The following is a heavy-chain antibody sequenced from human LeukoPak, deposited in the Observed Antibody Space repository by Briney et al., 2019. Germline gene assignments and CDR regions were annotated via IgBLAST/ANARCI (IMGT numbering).Heavy chain of an antibody. V-gene: IGHV1-69*04. CDR2: IIPILGIA. CDR1: GGTFSSYT. D-gene: IGHD4-17*01. J-gene: IGHJ6*02. CDR3: ARDRDGDYVYYYYGMDV. Sequence: SVKVSCKASGGTFSSYTISWVRQAPGQGLEWMGRIIPILGIANYAQKFQGRVTITADKSTSTGYMELSSLRSEDTAVYYCARDRDGDYVYYYYGMDVWGQGTTVTVSS.